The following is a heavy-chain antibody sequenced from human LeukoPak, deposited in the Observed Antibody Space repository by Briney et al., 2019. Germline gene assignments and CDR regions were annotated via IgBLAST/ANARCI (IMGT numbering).Heavy chain of an antibody. CDR2: IYHSGST. J-gene: IGHJ5*02. Sequence: SETLSLTCTVSGGSIISTRFYWGWIRQPPGKGLGWLGSIYHSGSTYDNPSLKSRVTISVDRSKNQFSLKLSSVTAADTAVYYCARLCYDSRGYYWFDRWGQGTLVTVSS. D-gene: IGHD3-22*01. V-gene: IGHV4-39*01. CDR1: GGSIISTRFY. CDR3: ARLCYDSRGYYWFDR.